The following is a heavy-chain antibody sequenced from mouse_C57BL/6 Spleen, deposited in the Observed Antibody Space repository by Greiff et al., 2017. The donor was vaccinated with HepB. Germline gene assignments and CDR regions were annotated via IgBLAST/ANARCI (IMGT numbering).Heavy chain of an antibody. CDR3: ERSDYYGSSPYCFDY. CDR1: GYSFTGYY. J-gene: IGHJ2*01. D-gene: IGHD1-1*01. Sequence: VQLQQSGPELVKPGASVKISCKASGYSFTGYYMNWVKQSPEKSLEWIGEINPSTGGTTYNQKFKAKATLTVDKSSSTAYMPLKSLTSEHSAVAYCERSDYYGSSPYCFDYWGQGTTLTVSS. V-gene: IGHV1-42*01. CDR2: INPSTGGT.